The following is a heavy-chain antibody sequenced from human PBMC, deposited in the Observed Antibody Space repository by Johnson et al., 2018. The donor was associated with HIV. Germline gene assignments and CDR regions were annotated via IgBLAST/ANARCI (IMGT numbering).Heavy chain of an antibody. V-gene: IGHV3-7*01. Sequence: VQLVESGGGLVQPGGSLRLSCAASGFTFSSYWMSWVRQAPGKGLEWVANIKQDGSEKYYVDSVKGRFTISRDNAKNSLYLQMNSLRAEDTAVYYCAKDLGRFLEWLGAFDIWGQGTMVTVSS. CDR2: IKQDGSEK. CDR3: AKDLGRFLEWLGAFDI. D-gene: IGHD3-3*01. CDR1: GFTFSSYW. J-gene: IGHJ3*02.